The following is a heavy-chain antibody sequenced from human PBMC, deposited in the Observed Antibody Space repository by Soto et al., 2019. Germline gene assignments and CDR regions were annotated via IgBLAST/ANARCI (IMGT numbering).Heavy chain of an antibody. CDR2: NT. J-gene: IGHJ4*02. CDR1: GYTFANYG. V-gene: IGHV1-18*01. Sequence: QVQLVQSGAEVKEPGASVKISCKTSGYTFANYGVTWVRQAHGQGLEWVGCNTDYAQKFQGTVTMTRDTSTSTADLELRSLKSDDTAVYYCARGGPRIDGGSWKYYFDYWCPGTLVTVSS. CDR3: ARGGPRIDGGSWKYYFDY. D-gene: IGHD1-1*01.